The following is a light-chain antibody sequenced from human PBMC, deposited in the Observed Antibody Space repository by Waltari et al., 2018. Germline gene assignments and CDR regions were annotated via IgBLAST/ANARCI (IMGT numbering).Light chain of an antibody. CDR3: QQYNNWPPGT. V-gene: IGKV3-15*01. CDR2: GAS. J-gene: IGKJ1*01. CDR1: LTIGRS. Sequence: ETVLTQSPATLSVSPGERATLSCRTSLTIGRSLAWYQQKPGQAPRLVIYGASIRATGIPARFSGSGSETEFALTISGLQSEDFAVYYCQQYNNWPPGTFGQGTKVEI.